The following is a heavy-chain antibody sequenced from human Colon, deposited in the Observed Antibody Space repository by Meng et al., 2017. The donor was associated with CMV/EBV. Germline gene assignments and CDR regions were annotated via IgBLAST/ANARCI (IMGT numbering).Heavy chain of an antibody. CDR2: ISGEGRVT. V-gene: IGHV3-64*04. J-gene: IGHJ5*02. CDR1: GFTFNWYS. CDR3: ARLLGRLVGASSDVDR. D-gene: IGHD1-26*01. Sequence: GESLKISCAASGFTFNWYSIHWVRQAPGKSLEFVSVISGEGRVTVHADSVRGRFTISRDNSKNTLYLQINSLRADDTAVYYCARLLGRLVGASSDVDRWGQGTLVTVSS.